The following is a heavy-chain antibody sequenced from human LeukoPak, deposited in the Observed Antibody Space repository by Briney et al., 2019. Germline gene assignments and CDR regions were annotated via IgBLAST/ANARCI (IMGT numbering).Heavy chain of an antibody. J-gene: IGHJ5*02. Sequence: PGGSLRLSCAASGFTFSSYAMHWVRQAPGKGLEWVAVISYDGSNKYYADSVKGRFTISRDNSKNTLYLQMNSLRAEDTAVYYCARGVVPAAPYNWFDPWGQGTLVTVSS. V-gene: IGHV3-30-3*01. CDR2: ISYDGSNK. CDR3: ARGVVPAAPYNWFDP. D-gene: IGHD2-2*01. CDR1: GFTFSSYA.